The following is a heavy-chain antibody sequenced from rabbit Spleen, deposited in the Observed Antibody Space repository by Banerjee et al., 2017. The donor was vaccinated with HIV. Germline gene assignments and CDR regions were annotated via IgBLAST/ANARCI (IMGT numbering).Heavy chain of an antibody. D-gene: IGHD1-1*01. CDR1: GFSFNSGYD. CDR3: ARDTSSSFSSYGMDL. V-gene: IGHV1S40*01. CDR2: AYAGSSGST. Sequence: QSLEESGGGLVKPGASLTLTCKASGFSFNSGYDMCWVRQAPGKGLEWVACAYAGSSGSTYSATWAKGRFTISKASSTTVTLQMTSLTAADTATYFCARDTSSSFSSYGMDLWGPGTLVTV. J-gene: IGHJ6*01.